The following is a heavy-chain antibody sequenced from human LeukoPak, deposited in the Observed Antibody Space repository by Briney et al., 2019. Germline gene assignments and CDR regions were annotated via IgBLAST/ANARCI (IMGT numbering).Heavy chain of an antibody. CDR3: ARGPGYDSSGYYYDGDY. D-gene: IGHD3-22*01. V-gene: IGHV3-30-3*01. CDR2: ISYDGSNK. J-gene: IGHJ4*02. Sequence: PGGSLRLSCAASGFTFSRYAMHWVRQAPGKGLEWVAVISYDGSNKYYADSVKGRFTISRDNSKNTLYLQMNSLRAEDTAVYYCARGPGYDSSGYYYDGDYWGQGTLVTVSS. CDR1: GFTFSRYA.